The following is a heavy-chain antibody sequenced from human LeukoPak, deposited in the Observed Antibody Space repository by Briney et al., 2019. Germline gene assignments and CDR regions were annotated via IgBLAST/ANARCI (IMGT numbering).Heavy chain of an antibody. Sequence: SETLSLTCTVSGGSISSYYWSWIRQPPGKGLEWIGYIYYTGNTNYNPSLKSRVTISVDTSKNQFSLKLSSVTAADTAVYYCARLGVASRGYTYGPDYWGQGTLVTVSS. J-gene: IGHJ4*02. V-gene: IGHV4-59*08. CDR1: GGSISSYY. CDR2: IYYTGNT. CDR3: ARLGVASRGYTYGPDY. D-gene: IGHD5-18*01.